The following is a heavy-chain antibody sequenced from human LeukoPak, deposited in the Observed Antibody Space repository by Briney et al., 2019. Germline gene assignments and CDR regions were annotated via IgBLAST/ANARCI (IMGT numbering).Heavy chain of an antibody. CDR2: INTNTGNP. CDR3: ARFPGRYYDFWSGYLGTDAFDI. V-gene: IGHV7-4-1*02. D-gene: IGHD3-3*01. J-gene: IGHJ3*02. Sequence: GASVKVSCKASGYTFTSNSINWVRQAPGQGLEWMGWINTNTGNPTYAQGFTGRFVFSLDTSVSTAYLQISSLKAEDTAVYYCARFPGRYYDFWSGYLGTDAFDIWGQGTMVTVSS. CDR1: GYTFTSNS.